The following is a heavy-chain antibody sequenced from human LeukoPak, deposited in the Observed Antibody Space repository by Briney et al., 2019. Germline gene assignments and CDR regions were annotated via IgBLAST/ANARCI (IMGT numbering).Heavy chain of an antibody. J-gene: IGHJ2*01. CDR3: ARLPNWGFWYFDL. Sequence: GGSLRLSCAASGFTFSDYYMSWIRQAPGKGLEWVSYISSSGSTIYYADSVKGRFTISRDNAKNSLYPQMNSLRAEDTAVYYCARLPNWGFWYFDLWGRGTLVTVSS. V-gene: IGHV3-11*01. D-gene: IGHD7-27*01. CDR1: GFTFSDYY. CDR2: ISSSGSTI.